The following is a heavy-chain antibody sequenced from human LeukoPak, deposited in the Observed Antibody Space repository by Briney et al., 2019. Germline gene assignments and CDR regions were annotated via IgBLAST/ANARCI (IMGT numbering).Heavy chain of an antibody. CDR1: GGSISSSSYY. CDR2: IYYSGST. CDR3: AGQQLYYYGSGTTRYFDL. J-gene: IGHJ2*01. V-gene: IGHV4-39*01. Sequence: SETLSLTCTVSGGSISSSSYYWGWIRQPPGKGLEWIGSIYYSGSTYYNPSLKSRVTISVDTSKNQFSLKLSSVTAADTAVYYCAGQQLYYYGSGTTRYFDLWGRGTLVTVPS. D-gene: IGHD3-10*01.